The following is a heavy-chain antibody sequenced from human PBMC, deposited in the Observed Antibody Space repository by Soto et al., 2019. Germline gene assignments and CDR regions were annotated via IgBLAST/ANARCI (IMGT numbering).Heavy chain of an antibody. CDR3: ARDQGASITIFGVVRNYYYYGMDV. D-gene: IGHD3-3*01. CDR2: MNPNSGNT. J-gene: IGHJ6*02. Sequence: ASVKVSCKASGYTFTSYDINWVRQATGQGLEWMGWMNPNSGNTGYAQKFQGRVTMTRNTSISTAYMELSSLRSEDTAVYYCARDQGASITIFGVVRNYYYYGMDVWGQGTTVTVSS. V-gene: IGHV1-8*01. CDR1: GYTFTSYD.